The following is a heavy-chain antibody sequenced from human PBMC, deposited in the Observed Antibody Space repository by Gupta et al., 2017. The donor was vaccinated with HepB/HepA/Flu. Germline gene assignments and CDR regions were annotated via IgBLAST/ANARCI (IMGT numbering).Heavy chain of an antibody. Sequence: EVQVVESGGGLVQPGGSLRLSCTPSGFTVNSNYMTWVRQAPGKGLEWVSVIYSGGSTYYTDSVKGRFTISRDNSKNTLYLQMNSLRAEDTAVYYCARAPSTYDFWSGYDYWGQGTLVTVSS. CDR3: ARAPSTYDFWSGYDY. J-gene: IGHJ4*02. V-gene: IGHV3-66*01. D-gene: IGHD3-3*01. CDR2: IYSGGST. CDR1: GFTVNSNY.